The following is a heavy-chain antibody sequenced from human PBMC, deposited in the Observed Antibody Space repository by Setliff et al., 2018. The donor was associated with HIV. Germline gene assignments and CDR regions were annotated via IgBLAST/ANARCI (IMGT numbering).Heavy chain of an antibody. CDR3: ARDFLGDPDWSLDY. CDR1: GGTFSTHA. Sequence: ASVKVSCKASGGTFSTHAITWVRQAPGQGLEWMGYIDANTGIPTYAQALSGRFVFSLDTSVTTAYLQISSLTAEDTAVYYCARDFLGDPDWSLDYWGQGTLVTVSS. V-gene: IGHV7-4-1*02. J-gene: IGHJ4*02. CDR2: IDANTGIP. D-gene: IGHD3-9*01.